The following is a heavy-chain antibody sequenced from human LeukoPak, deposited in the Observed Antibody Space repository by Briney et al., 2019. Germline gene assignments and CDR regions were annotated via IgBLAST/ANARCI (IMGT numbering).Heavy chain of an antibody. CDR2: INPNSGGT. V-gene: IGHV1-2*02. J-gene: IGHJ4*02. D-gene: IGHD3-16*02. Sequence: ASVKVPCKASGYTFTGYYMHWVRQAPGQGLEWMGWINPNSGGTNYAQKFQGRVTMTRDTSISTAYMELSRLRSDDTAVYYCARDSYDYVWGSYRHDYFDYWGQGTLVTVSS. CDR1: GYTFTGYY. CDR3: ARDSYDYVWGSYRHDYFDY.